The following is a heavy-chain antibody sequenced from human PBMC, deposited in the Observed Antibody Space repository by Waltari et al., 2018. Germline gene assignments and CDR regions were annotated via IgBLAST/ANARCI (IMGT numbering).Heavy chain of an antibody. CDR1: GGSVSSGSHY. D-gene: IGHD3-3*01. CDR2: VYYIGTT. Sequence: QMQLQESGPGLVKPSETLSLICTVSGGSVSSGSHYWSWLRQPPGKGLEWIGYVYYIGTTNYNPALKSRVTISRDTSKNQFSLRLTSVTAADTAMYYCARDGDSFGSPFNYWGQGTRVTVSS. J-gene: IGHJ4*02. CDR3: ARDGDSFGSPFNY. V-gene: IGHV4-61*01.